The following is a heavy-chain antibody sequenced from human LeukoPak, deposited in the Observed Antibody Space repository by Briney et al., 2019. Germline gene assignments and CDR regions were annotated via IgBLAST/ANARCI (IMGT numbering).Heavy chain of an antibody. Sequence: ASVKVSCKASGYTFTSYGISWVRQAPGQGLEWMGWISAYNGNTNYAQKLQGRVTMTTDTSTSTAYMELRSLRSDDTAVYYCARGAYGRPIGYYFDYWGQGTLVTVFS. CDR3: ARGAYGRPIGYYFDY. CDR2: ISAYNGNT. V-gene: IGHV1-18*01. J-gene: IGHJ4*02. D-gene: IGHD1-26*01. CDR1: GYTFTSYG.